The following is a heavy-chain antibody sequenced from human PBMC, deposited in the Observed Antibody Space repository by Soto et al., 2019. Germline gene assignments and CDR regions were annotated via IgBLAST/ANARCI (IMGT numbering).Heavy chain of an antibody. CDR1: GYTLTELS. CDR2: FDPEDGET. J-gene: IGHJ6*02. CDR3: AKCTPWYSSGWHPAPKHNYYGMDV. V-gene: IGHV1-24*01. D-gene: IGHD6-19*01. Sequence: ASVKVSCKVSGYTLTELSMHWVRQAPGKGLEWMGGFDPEDGETIYAQKFQGRVTMTEDTSTDTAYMELSSLRSEDTAVYYCAKCTPWYSSGWHPAPKHNYYGMDVWGQGTTVTVSS.